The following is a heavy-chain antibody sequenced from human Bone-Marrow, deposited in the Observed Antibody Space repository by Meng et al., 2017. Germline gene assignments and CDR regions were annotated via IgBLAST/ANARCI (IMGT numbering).Heavy chain of an antibody. CDR2: ITYDGSNK. D-gene: IGHD2-15*01. V-gene: IGHV3-30*03. CDR1: GFTFSSYW. Sequence: GESLKISCAASGFTFSSYWMSWVRQAPGKGLEWVAVITYDGSNKYYADSVKGRFTISRDNSKNTLYLQMNSLRAEDTAVYYCARGLGYCSGGSCYSDYWGQGTLVTVSS. J-gene: IGHJ4*02. CDR3: ARGLGYCSGGSCYSDY.